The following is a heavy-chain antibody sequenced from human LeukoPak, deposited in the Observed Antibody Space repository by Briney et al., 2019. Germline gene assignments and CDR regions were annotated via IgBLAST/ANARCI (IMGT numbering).Heavy chain of an antibody. CDR3: ARVRGRITLDY. J-gene: IGHJ4*02. D-gene: IGHD3-10*01. V-gene: IGHV3-21*01. CDR2: ISSRSTNI. CDR1: GFTFSTYT. Sequence: GGSLRLSCAASGFTFSTYTMNWVRQAPGEGLEWVSSISSRSTNIYYADSVKGRFTVSRDNAKNSLYLQMNSLRAEDTAVYYCARVRGRITLDYWGQGTLVTVSS.